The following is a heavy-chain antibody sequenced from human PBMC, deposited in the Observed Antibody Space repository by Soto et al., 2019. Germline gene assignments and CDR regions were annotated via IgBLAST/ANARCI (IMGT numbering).Heavy chain of an antibody. V-gene: IGHV1-8*01. Sequence: ASVKFSCKASGYTFTRLDFNWVRQASGQVLECRVWMNRKSDTGFSXXFEGRVTXXRYTAASTVCXELSSXAFGDTAVYYCARYQKAAGFISWGQGTPVTVSS. CDR2: MNRKSDT. CDR3: ARYQKAAGFIS. J-gene: IGHJ5*01. CDR1: GYTFTRLD. D-gene: IGHD6-13*01.